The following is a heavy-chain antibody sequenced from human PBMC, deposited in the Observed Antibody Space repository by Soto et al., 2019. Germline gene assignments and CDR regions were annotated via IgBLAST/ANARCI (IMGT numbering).Heavy chain of an antibody. V-gene: IGHV1-69*13. CDR1: GGTFSSYA. D-gene: IGHD2-15*01. Sequence: ASVKVSCKASGGTFSSYAISWVRQAPGQGLEWMGGIIPIFGTANYAQKFQGRVTITADESTSTAYMELSSLRSEDTAVYYCARDGRRAERAATTRDYYYGMDVWGQGTTVTVSS. CDR2: IIPIFGTA. J-gene: IGHJ6*02. CDR3: ARDGRRAERAATTRDYYYGMDV.